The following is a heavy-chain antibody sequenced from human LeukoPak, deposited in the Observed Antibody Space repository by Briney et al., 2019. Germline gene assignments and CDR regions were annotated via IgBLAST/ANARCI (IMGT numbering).Heavy chain of an antibody. CDR3: AKDKGGIAVAGNFDY. V-gene: IGHV3-23*01. J-gene: IGHJ4*02. CDR1: GFTFSDYD. CDR2: ISGSGGST. D-gene: IGHD6-19*01. Sequence: GGSLRLSCAASGFTFSDYDMHWVRQATGKGLEWVSAISGSGGSTYYADSVKGRFTISRDNSKNTLYLQMNSLRAEDTAVYYCAKDKGGIAVAGNFDYWGQGTLVTVSS.